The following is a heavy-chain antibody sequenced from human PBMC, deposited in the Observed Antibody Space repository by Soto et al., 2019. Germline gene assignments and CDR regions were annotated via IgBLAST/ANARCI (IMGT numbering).Heavy chain of an antibody. CDR1: GFAFGRSW. J-gene: IGHJ4*02. Sequence: EVHMVETGGDLVQPGESLRLSCTASGFAFGRSWMGWVRQAPEKGLEWVAIVNEDGSAKRYMDSVEGRFSISRDNAKNSLYLQMNSLRVDDTSIYYCVRDPAFGAVDYWGQGTLVTVSS. CDR3: VRDPAFGAVDY. D-gene: IGHD3-10*01. V-gene: IGHV3-7*01. CDR2: VNEDGSAK.